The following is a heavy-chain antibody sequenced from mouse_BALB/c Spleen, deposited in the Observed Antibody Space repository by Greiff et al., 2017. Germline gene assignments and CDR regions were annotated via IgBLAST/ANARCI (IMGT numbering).Heavy chain of an antibody. Sequence: QVQLQQSGAELVKPGASVKLSCKASGYTFTSYYMYWVKQRPGQGLEWIGAINPSNGGTNFNEKFNSKATLTVDKSSSTAYMQLSSLTSEDSAVYYCTKNFGYYGSSYYLYFDYWGQGTTLTVSS. CDR1: GYTFTSYY. D-gene: IGHD1-1*01. J-gene: IGHJ2*01. V-gene: IGHV1S81*02. CDR2: INPSNGGT. CDR3: TKNFGYYGSSYYLYFDY.